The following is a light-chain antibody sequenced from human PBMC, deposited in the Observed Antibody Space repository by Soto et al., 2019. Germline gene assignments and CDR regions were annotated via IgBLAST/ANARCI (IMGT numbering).Light chain of an antibody. V-gene: IGKV4-1*01. J-gene: IGKJ5*01. CDR2: WSS. CDR3: QQDYGAPIT. CDR1: QRGLSSANNKNY. Sequence: VMTQSPDSLAVSLGERATINCKSSQRGLSSANNKNYLAWYQRKPGQPPKLLISWSSTREPGVPDRFSGSGSGTDFTLTISSLQAEDVAVYYCQQDYGAPITLGQGTRLEIK.